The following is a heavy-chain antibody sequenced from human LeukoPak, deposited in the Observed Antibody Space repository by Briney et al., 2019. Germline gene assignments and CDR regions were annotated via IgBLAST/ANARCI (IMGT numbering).Heavy chain of an antibody. CDR3: ARGRRVFGSSWYVGWFDP. CDR2: IHASGST. Sequence: PSETLSLTCTVSGDSISAYYWSWIRQPAGRGLEWIGRIHASGSTNYNPSLKSRVTISVDTSKNQFSLKLSSVTAADTAVYYCARGRRVFGSSWYVGWFDPWGQGTLVTVSS. V-gene: IGHV4-4*07. J-gene: IGHJ5*02. D-gene: IGHD6-13*01. CDR1: GDSISAYY.